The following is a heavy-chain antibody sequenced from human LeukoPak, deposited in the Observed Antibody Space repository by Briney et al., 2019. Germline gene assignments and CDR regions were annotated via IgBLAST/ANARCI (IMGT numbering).Heavy chain of an antibody. J-gene: IGHJ1*01. V-gene: IGHV3-64*01. CDR3: AREGGYCSSTTCTEYFQH. D-gene: IGHD2-2*01. CDR1: GFTFSSYT. CDR2: ISTNGGST. Sequence: PGGSLRLSCEASGFTFSSYTMHWVRQAPGKRLEYVSSISTNGGSTYYANSVKGRFTISRDNSKNTLYLQMGSLRAEDMAVYYCAREGGYCSSTTCTEYFQHWGQGTLVTVSS.